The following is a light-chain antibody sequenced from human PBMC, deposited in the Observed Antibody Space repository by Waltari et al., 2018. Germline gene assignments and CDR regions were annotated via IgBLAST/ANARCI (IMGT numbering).Light chain of an antibody. Sequence: DIPMTQSPSSLSASVGDRVTITCRATQSISSYLNLYQQKPGNAPKLLIYDACTLRNGVPSRFSGSGSGTDVTLTISSLQPEDFATYYCQQCASTLITFGGGTKVEIK. J-gene: IGKJ4*01. CDR3: QQCASTLIT. CDR2: DAC. CDR1: QSISSY. V-gene: IGKV1-39*01.